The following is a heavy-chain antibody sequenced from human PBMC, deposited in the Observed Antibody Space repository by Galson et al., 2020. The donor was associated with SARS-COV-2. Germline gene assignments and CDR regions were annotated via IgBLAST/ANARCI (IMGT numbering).Heavy chain of an antibody. CDR2: IYNSGST. V-gene: IGHV4-61*02. CDR1: GGSISSGSYY. D-gene: IGHD1-1*01. Sequence: SETLSLTCTVSGGSISSGSYYWRWIRQPAGKGLEWIGRIYNSGSTNYTPSLKSRVTITVDTSKNQFSLMLSSVTAADTAVYYCARDEGNPIVTEDYYYYGMDVWGQGTTVTVSS. CDR3: ARDEGNPIVTEDYYYYGMDV. J-gene: IGHJ6*02.